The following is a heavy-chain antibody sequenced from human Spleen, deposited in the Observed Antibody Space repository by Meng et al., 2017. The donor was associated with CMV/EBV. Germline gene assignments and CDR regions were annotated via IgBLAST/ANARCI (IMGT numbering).Heavy chain of an antibody. CDR1: GYTFTNFY. J-gene: IGHJ3*02. D-gene: IGHD3-22*01. V-gene: IGHV1-46*01. CDR3: ARDLVGYDAFDI. Sequence: ASVKVSCKTSGYTFTNFYMHWVRQAPGQGLEWMGRINPDGGTTTYSQKFQGGVTLTSDTSTNTVYMELSRLRYEDTAVYHCARDLVGYDAFDIWGQGTMVTVSS. CDR2: INPDGGTT.